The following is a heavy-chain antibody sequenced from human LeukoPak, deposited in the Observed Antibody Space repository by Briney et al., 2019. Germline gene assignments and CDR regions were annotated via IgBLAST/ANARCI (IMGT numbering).Heavy chain of an antibody. CDR3: AKDRGGGSSSWYGGDYYYGMDV. V-gene: IGHV3-23*01. CDR1: GFTFSSYA. Sequence: PGGSLRLSCAASGFTFSSYAMSWVRQAPGKGLEWVSAISGSGGSTYYADSVKGRFTISRDNSKNSLYLQMNSLRAEDTALYYCAKDRGGGSSSWYGGDYYYGMDVWGQGTTVTVSS. D-gene: IGHD6-13*01. J-gene: IGHJ6*02. CDR2: ISGSGGST.